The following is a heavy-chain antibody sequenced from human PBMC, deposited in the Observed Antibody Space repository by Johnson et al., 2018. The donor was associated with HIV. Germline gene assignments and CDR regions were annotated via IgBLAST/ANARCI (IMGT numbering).Heavy chain of an antibody. V-gene: IGHV3-30*03. CDR3: TTGIAGLVLLWFRPSRDAFDI. J-gene: IGHJ3*02. Sequence: QVQLVESGGGVVQPGRSLRLSCEGAGFTFSRYGMQWVRQAPGKGLEWVGVISSDGSNKYYADSVKGRFTISRDNSKNTLYLQMNSLKTEDTAVYYCTTGIAGLVLLWFRPSRDAFDIWGQGTMVTVSS. CDR2: ISSDGSNK. D-gene: IGHD3-10*01. CDR1: GFTFSRYG.